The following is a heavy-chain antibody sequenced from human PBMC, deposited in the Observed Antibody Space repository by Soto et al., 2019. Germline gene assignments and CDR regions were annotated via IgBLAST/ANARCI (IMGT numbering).Heavy chain of an antibody. CDR2: ISAYNGNT. D-gene: IGHD4-17*01. Sequence: ASVKVSCKASGYTFTSYGISWVRQAPGQGLEWMGWISAYNGNTNYAQKLQGRVTMTTDTSTSTAYMELRSLRSDDTAVYYCARVKRDYGDYVRFGAFDIWGQGTMVTVSS. CDR3: ARVKRDYGDYVRFGAFDI. CDR1: GYTFTSYG. J-gene: IGHJ3*02. V-gene: IGHV1-18*01.